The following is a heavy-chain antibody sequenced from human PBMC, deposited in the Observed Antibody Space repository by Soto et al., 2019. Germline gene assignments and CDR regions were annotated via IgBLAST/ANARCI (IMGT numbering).Heavy chain of an antibody. J-gene: IGHJ4*02. CDR3: ARFNGSGSYYNFPYYFDY. D-gene: IGHD3-10*01. V-gene: IGHV4-59*01. Sequence: SETLSLTCTVSGGSISSYYWSWIRQPPGKGLEWIGYIYYSGSTNYNPSLKSRVTISVDTSKNQFSLKLSSVTAADTAVYYCARFNGSGSYYNFPYYFDYWGQGTLVTVSS. CDR2: IYYSGST. CDR1: GGSISSYY.